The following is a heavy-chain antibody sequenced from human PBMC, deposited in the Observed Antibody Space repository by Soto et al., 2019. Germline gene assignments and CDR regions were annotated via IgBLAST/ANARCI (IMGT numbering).Heavy chain of an antibody. J-gene: IGHJ4*02. D-gene: IGHD3-3*02. CDR3: ARVSKTYISWGLDY. V-gene: IGHV4-59*01. CDR1: GGSISGYY. Sequence: SETLSLTCTVSGGSISGYYWSWIRQPPGKGLEWIGYIYYSGGANYNPSLKSRVTISVDTSKNQFSLKLSSVTAADTAIYYCARVSKTYISWGLDYWGPGSLVTVSA. CDR2: IYYSGGA.